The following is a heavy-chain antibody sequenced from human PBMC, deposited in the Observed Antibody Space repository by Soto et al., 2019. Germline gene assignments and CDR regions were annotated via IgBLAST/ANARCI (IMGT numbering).Heavy chain of an antibody. J-gene: IGHJ4*02. D-gene: IGHD4-4*01. CDR3: AKAATITTLYNFDF. V-gene: IGHV3-23*01. Sequence: PGGSLRLSCASSGFTFSSFGMNCFRQAPGKGLEWVSLISDSGCSTYHADSVKGRFTISRDNSKNTLYLQMNSLRAEDTAVYYCAKAATITTLYNFDFWGQGTLVTVSS. CDR2: ISDSGCST. CDR1: GFTFSSFG.